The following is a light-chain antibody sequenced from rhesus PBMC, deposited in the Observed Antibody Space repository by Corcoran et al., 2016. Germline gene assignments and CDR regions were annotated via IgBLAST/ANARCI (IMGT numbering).Light chain of an antibody. CDR3: QQYSSRLT. V-gene: IGKV1-22*01. CDR2: KAS. CDR1: QGISSW. Sequence: DIQMTQSPSSLSASVGDTVTITCRTSQGISSWLAWYQQQPGKAPKLLIYKASSLQSGVPSRFSGSGSGTDFTLTISSLQAEDFATYYCQQYSSRLTFGGGTKVEVK. J-gene: IGKJ4*01.